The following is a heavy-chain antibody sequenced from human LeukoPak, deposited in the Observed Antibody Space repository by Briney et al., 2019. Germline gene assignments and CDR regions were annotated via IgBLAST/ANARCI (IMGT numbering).Heavy chain of an antibody. CDR1: GGSISSSGYY. CDR2: FYYSGIT. CDR3: ASHHSGASPSDAFDI. Sequence: SETLSLTCTVSGGSISSSGYYWDWIRQPTGKELEWIGNFYYSGITYYNPPLRSRVTISVDTSKNQFSLKLSSVTAADTAVYYCASHHSGASPSDAFDIWGHGTMVTVSS. V-gene: IGHV4-39*01. D-gene: IGHD5-12*01. J-gene: IGHJ3*02.